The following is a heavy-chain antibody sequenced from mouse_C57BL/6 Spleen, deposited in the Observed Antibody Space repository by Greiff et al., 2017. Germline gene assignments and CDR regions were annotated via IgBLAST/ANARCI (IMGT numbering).Heavy chain of an antibody. V-gene: IGHV1-18*01. CDR3: ARSRYYSNYFDY. CDR1: GYTFTDYN. CDR2: INPNNGGT. Sequence: SGPELVKPGASVKIPCKASGYTFTDYNMDWVKQSHGKSLEWIGDINPNNGGTIYNQKFKGKATLTVDKSSSTAYMELRSLTSEDTAVYYCARSRYYSNYFDYWGQGTTLTVSS. D-gene: IGHD2-12*01. J-gene: IGHJ2*01.